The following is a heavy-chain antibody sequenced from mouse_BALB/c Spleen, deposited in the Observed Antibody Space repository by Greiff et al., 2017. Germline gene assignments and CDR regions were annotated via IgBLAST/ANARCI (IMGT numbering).Heavy chain of an antibody. Sequence: EVHLVESGGGLVKPGGSLKLSCAASGFTFSDYYMYWVRQTPEKRLEWVATISDGGSYTYYPDSVKGRFTISRDNAKNNLYLQMSSLKSEDTAMYYCARDRDYDKAMDYWGQGTSVTVSS. D-gene: IGHD2-4*01. CDR2: ISDGGSYT. CDR3: ARDRDYDKAMDY. J-gene: IGHJ4*01. V-gene: IGHV5-4*02. CDR1: GFTFSDYY.